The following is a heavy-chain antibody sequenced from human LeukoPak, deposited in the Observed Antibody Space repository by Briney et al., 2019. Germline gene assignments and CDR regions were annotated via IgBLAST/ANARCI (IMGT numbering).Heavy chain of an antibody. CDR1: GGSISSGTYY. D-gene: IGHD1-26*01. V-gene: IGHV4-61*02. J-gene: IGHJ4*02. Sequence: SQTLSLTCTVSGGSISSGTYYWSWIRQPAGKGLEWIGRIYAGGSPNYNPSFKSRVTISVDMSKNHFSLRLSSVTAADTAVYYCARDFKGGSYRYWGQGALVTVSS. CDR2: IYAGGSP. CDR3: ARDFKGGSYRY.